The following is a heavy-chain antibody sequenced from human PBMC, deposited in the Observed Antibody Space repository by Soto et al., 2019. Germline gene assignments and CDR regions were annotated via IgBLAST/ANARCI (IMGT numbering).Heavy chain of an antibody. J-gene: IGHJ6*02. D-gene: IGHD2-2*01. Sequence: SVKVSCKASGGTFSSYAISWVRQAPGQGLEWMGGIIPIFGTANYAQKFQGRVTITADESTSTAYMELSSLRSEDTAVYYCARVRRVVPAWIPYYYGMDVWGQGTTVTVSS. CDR3: ARVRRVVPAWIPYYYGMDV. CDR1: GGTFSSYA. CDR2: IIPIFGTA. V-gene: IGHV1-69*13.